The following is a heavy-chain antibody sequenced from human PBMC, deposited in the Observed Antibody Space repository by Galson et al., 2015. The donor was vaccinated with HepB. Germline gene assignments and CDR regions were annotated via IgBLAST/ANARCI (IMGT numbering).Heavy chain of an antibody. Sequence: SETLSLTCTVSGGSISSSSYYWGWIRQPPGKGLEWIGSIYYSGSTYYNPSLKSRVTISVDTSKNQFSLKLSSVTAADTAVYYCARHVGYQPLFDPWGQGTLVTVSS. J-gene: IGHJ5*02. D-gene: IGHD2-2*01. CDR1: GGSISSSSYY. V-gene: IGHV4-39*01. CDR2: IYYSGST. CDR3: ARHVGYQPLFDP.